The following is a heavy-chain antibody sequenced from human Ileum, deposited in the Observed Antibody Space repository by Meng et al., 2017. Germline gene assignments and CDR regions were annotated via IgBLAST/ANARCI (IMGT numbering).Heavy chain of an antibody. CDR3: ARGRHCSSTTCYLSDS. D-gene: IGHD2-2*01. CDR2: TSTYNSNR. V-gene: IGHV1-18*01. J-gene: IGHJ4*02. Sequence: QVHLVQAGLEVWKPGASVKGSCKASGYSFTNYGINWVRQAPGKGLEWMGWTSTYNSNRNYAQSLQGRVTMTTDTSTTTAYMELRSLTFDDTAVYYCARGRHCSSTTCYLSDSWGQGTLVTVSS. CDR1: GYSFTNYG.